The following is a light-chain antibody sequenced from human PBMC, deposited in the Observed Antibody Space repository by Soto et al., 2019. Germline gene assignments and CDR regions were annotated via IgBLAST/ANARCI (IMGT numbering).Light chain of an antibody. CDR2: GAS. Sequence: EIVLTQSPGTLSLSPGERATLFCRASQRLSTRYLVWYQQRSGQAPRLLISGASSRAAGIPDRFSGSGSGTDFTRTISSLEPEDFAVYYCQQYDTSPFSFGQGTKVEI. CDR3: QQYDTSPFS. V-gene: IGKV3-20*01. J-gene: IGKJ2*01. CDR1: QRLSTRY.